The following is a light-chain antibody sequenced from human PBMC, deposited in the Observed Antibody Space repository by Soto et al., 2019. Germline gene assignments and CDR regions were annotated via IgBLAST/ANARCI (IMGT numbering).Light chain of an antibody. CDR2: GAS. CDR1: QSVGSS. V-gene: IGKV3-20*01. J-gene: IGKJ2*01. CDR3: QQYDGSLYT. Sequence: EIVMTQSPATLSVSPGERATLSCRASQSVGSSLAWYQQKPGQGPRLLIYGASSRATGIPDRFSGSGSGTDFTLTISRLEPEDFAVYYCQQYDGSLYTFGRGTELEIK.